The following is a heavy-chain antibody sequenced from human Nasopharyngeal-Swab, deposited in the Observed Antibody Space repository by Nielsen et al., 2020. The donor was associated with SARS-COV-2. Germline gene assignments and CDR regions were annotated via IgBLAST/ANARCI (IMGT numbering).Heavy chain of an antibody. J-gene: IGHJ6*03. CDR1: GFTVTSNY. V-gene: IGHV3-66*01. CDR3: AGDQLTAYGYYYYMDV. D-gene: IGHD3-9*01. CDR2: IYDGGST. Sequence: GESLKISCAASGFTVTSNYMSWVRQAPGKGLEWVSIIYDGGSTYYADSVRGRFTISRDYSKNTLYLQMNGLRAEDTAVYYCAGDQLTAYGYYYYMDVWGRGTTVTVSS.